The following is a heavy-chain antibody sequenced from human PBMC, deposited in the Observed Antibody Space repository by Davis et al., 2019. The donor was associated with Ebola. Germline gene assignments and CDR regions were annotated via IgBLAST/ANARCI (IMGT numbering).Heavy chain of an antibody. CDR2: INAGNGNT. D-gene: IGHD6-19*01. V-gene: IGHV1-3*01. CDR3: ARDDLYSSGWYTFDY. CDR1: GYTFTSYA. Sequence: ASVKVSCKASGYTFTSYAMHWVRQAPGQRLEWMGWINAGNGNTKYSQKFQGRVTITRDTSASTAYMKLSSLRSEDTAVYYCARDDLYSSGWYTFDYWGQGTLVTVSS. J-gene: IGHJ4*02.